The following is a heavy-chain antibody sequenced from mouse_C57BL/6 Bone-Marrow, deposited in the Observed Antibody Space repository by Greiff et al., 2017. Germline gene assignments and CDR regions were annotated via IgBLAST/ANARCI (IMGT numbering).Heavy chain of an antibody. CDR2: IHPRSGNT. J-gene: IGHJ2*01. V-gene: IGHV1-81*01. CDR1: GYTFTSYG. D-gene: IGHD3-2*02. CDR3: GSGNGY. Sequence: QVQLQQSGAELARPGASVKLSCKASGYTFTSYGISWVKQRTGQGLEWIGEIHPRSGNTYYNEKFKGKATLTVDKSSSTAYMELRSLPSEDSAVYFCGSGNGYWGQGTTLTVSS.